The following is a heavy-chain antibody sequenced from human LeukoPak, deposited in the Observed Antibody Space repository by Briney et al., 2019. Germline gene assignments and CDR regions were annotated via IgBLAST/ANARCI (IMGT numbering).Heavy chain of an antibody. CDR2: ICHSGST. CDR3: ATVYSKKGYYYGMDV. Sequence: KPSETLSLTCAVSGGSISSGGYSWSWIRQPPGKGLEWIGYICHSGSTYYNPSLKSRVTISVDRSKNQFSLKLSSVTAADTAVYYCATVYSKKGYYYGMDVWGQGTTVTVSS. J-gene: IGHJ6*02. D-gene: IGHD4-11*01. V-gene: IGHV4-30-2*01. CDR1: GGSISSGGYS.